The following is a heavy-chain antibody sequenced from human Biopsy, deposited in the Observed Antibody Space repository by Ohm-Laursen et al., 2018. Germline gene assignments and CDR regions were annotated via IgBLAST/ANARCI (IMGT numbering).Heavy chain of an antibody. D-gene: IGHD6-13*01. V-gene: IGHV3-7*01. Sequence: SLRLSCTASGFIFSSYAMSWVRQAPGKGLEWVANIKQDGSEKYSVDSVKGRFTISRDNAKNSLYLQMNSLRAEDTAVYYCVRGSEFEGSNWPVDYWGQGTLVTVSS. J-gene: IGHJ4*02. CDR1: GFIFSSYA. CDR3: VRGSEFEGSNWPVDY. CDR2: IKQDGSEK.